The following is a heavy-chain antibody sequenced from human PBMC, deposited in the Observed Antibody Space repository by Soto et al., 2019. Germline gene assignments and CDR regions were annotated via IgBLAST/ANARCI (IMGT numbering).Heavy chain of an antibody. J-gene: IGHJ6*03. CDR1: GGSFSGYY. Sequence: PSETLSLTCAVYGGSFSGYYWSWIRQPPGKGLEWIGEINHSGSTNYNPSLKSRVTISVDTSKSQFSLKLSSVTAADTAVYYCARGYHYYYYYMDVWGKGTTVTVSS. CDR3: ARGYHYYYYYMDV. V-gene: IGHV4-34*01. CDR2: INHSGST.